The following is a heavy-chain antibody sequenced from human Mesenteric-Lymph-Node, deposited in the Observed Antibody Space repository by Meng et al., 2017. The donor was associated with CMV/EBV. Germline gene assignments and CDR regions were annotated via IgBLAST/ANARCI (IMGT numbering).Heavy chain of an antibody. J-gene: IGHJ5*02. D-gene: IGHD1-26*01. V-gene: IGHV3-20*04. CDR3: AKGVGGTRWNWFDP. CDR1: GFTFDDYG. CDR2: INWNGGST. Sequence: GESLKISCAASGFTFDDYGMSWDRQAPGKGLEWVSGINWNGGSTGYADSVKGRFTISRDNAKNSLYLQMNSLRAEDTAVYYCAKGVGGTRWNWFDPWGQGTLVTVSS.